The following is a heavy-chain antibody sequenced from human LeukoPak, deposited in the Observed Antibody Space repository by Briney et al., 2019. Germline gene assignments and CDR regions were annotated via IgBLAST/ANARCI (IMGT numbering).Heavy chain of an antibody. D-gene: IGHD6-19*01. CDR3: GRPTKYWLVRGNGVDL. CDR2: IDAGGGDT. CDR1: GFSFSSYA. V-gene: IGHV3-23*01. J-gene: IGHJ6*02. Sequence: PGGSLRLSCAASGFSFSSYAMTWVRQAPGKGLEWVSSIDAGGGDTYHSDSVKGRFTISRDNSMNTLYLQMNSLRADDTAVYYCGRPTKYWLVRGNGVDLWGQGTTVTVSS.